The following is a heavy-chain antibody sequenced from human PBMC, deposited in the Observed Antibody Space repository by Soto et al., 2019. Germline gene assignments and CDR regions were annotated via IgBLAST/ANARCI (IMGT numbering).Heavy chain of an antibody. CDR1: GGSISSSSYY. J-gene: IGHJ4*02. CDR3: PRFTLFFDY. CDR2: HYYSGTT. V-gene: IGHV4-39*01. Sequence: QLQLQESRPGLVKPSETLSLTCTVSGGSISSSSYYWGWIRQPPGKGMEWIGSHYYSGTTHYNPSIKRRVAISVDTYKNQFYLELRSVTVADTAVYYCPRFTLFFDYWGQGTLVTVSS.